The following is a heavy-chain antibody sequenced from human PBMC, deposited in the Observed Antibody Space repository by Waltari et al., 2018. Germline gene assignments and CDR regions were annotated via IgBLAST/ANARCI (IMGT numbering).Heavy chain of an antibody. CDR1: GFIFPSSG. Sequence: QVQLVESGGGVVQPGRSLRLSCSASGFIFPSSGMHWVRQAPGKGLEGVAVIWNDGSLKYYTDSVKGRFTISRDNSENTLYLQMSGLRPEDTAVYYCARSVTTGSGYMDVWGKGTTVTVSS. J-gene: IGHJ6*03. V-gene: IGHV3-33*01. CDR3: ARSVTTGSGYMDV. D-gene: IGHD4-17*01. CDR2: IWNDGSLK.